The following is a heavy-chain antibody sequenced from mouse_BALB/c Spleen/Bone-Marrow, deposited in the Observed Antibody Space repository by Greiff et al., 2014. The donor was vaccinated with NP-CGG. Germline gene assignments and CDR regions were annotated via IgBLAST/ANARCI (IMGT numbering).Heavy chain of an antibody. Sequence: VQLQQSGAELVRPGASVKLSCKALGYKFNDYEMHWVKQTPVHGLEWIGTIHPGSGGAAYNQKFKGKATLTADKSSSTAYMELSSLTSEESAVYYRTREGVRGAGFAYWGQGTLVTVSA. J-gene: IGHJ3*01. V-gene: IGHV1-15*01. CDR3: TREGVRGAGFAY. D-gene: IGHD2-14*01. CDR1: GYKFNDYE. CDR2: IHPGSGGA.